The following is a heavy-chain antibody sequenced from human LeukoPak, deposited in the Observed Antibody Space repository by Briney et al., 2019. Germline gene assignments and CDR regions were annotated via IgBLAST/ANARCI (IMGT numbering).Heavy chain of an antibody. CDR2: ISDTIDNT. V-gene: IGHV3-23*01. Sequence: GGSLRLSCAASGFTFDIFGMNWVRQAPGKGLEWVSSISDTIDNTYYADSVKGRFTISRDNSINTLYLQMNSLRADDTAIYYCAKGTVRFLEWGQLGYFDYWGQGALVSVSS. J-gene: IGHJ4*02. CDR3: AKGTVRFLEWGQLGYFDY. CDR1: GFTFDIFG. D-gene: IGHD3-3*01.